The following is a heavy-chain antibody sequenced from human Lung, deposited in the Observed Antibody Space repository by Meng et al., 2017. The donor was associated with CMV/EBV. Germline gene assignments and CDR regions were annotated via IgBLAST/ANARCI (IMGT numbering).Heavy chain of an antibody. CDR2: ISIDGSSK. CDR1: GFTFSSYD. CDR3: TRRADYIDD. J-gene: IGHJ4*02. Sequence: GESXKISCAASGFTFSSYDMNRVRQAPGKALEWVAVISIDGSSKFYADSMKGRFTISRDNSKNTLFLQVDSLRPEDTAVYYCTRRADYIDDWGQGTLVTVSS. D-gene: IGHD6-25*01. V-gene: IGHV3-30*04.